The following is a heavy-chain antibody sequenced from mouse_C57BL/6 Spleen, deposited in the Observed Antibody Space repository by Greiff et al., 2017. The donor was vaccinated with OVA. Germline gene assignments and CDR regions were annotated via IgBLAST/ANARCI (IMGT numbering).Heavy chain of an antibody. CDR1: GYTFTSYG. J-gene: IGHJ3*01. CDR2: IYPRSGNT. CDR3: ARRGSSGPSY. V-gene: IGHV1-81*01. Sequence: VQLQQSGAELARPGASVKLSCKASGYTFTSYGISWVKQRTGQGLEWIGEIYPRSGNTYYNEKFKGKATLTADKSSSTAYMELRSLTSEDSAVYFCARRGSSGPSYWGQGTLVTVSA. D-gene: IGHD3-2*02.